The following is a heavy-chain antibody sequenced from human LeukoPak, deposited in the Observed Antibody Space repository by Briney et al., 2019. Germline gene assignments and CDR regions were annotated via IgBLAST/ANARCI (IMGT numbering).Heavy chain of an antibody. CDR2: ISSSGSTI. Sequence: SLRLSCAASGFTFSSYEMNWVRQAPGKGLEWGSYISSSGSTIYYADSVKGRFTISRDNAKNSLYLQTNSLRAEDTAVYYCARELRALYYGMDVWGQGTTVTVSS. J-gene: IGHJ6*02. D-gene: IGHD4-17*01. CDR3: ARELRALYYGMDV. CDR1: GFTFSSYE. V-gene: IGHV3-48*03.